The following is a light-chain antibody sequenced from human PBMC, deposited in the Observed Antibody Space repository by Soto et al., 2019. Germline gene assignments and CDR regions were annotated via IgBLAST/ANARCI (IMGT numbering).Light chain of an antibody. CDR2: DAS. CDR3: QQYGSSPLT. CDR1: QSVSNSF. J-gene: IGKJ3*01. V-gene: IGKV3-20*01. Sequence: EIVLTQSPGTLSLSPGERATLSCRASQSVSNSFLAWYQQKLGQAPRLLIYDASSRATGIPDRFDGSGSGTDFTLTISRLEPEDFAVYSCQQYGSSPLTFGPGTKVDIK.